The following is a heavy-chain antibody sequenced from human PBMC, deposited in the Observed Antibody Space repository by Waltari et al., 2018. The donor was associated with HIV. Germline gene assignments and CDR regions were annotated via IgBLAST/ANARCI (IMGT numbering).Heavy chain of an antibody. Sequence: QVQLVQSGAEVKKPGASVKVSCKASGNTFTSYDVNWVRPATGPGLEWMGWMNPNSGNTGYAQKFQGRVTMTRNTSISTAYMELSSLRSEDTAVYYCARGSTVRAARYGMDVWGQGTTVTVSS. D-gene: IGHD6-6*01. J-gene: IGHJ6*02. CDR3: ARGSTVRAARYGMDV. CDR1: GNTFTSYD. V-gene: IGHV1-8*01. CDR2: MNPNSGNT.